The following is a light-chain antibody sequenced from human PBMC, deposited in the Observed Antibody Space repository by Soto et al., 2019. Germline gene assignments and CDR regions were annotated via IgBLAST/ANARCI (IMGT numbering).Light chain of an antibody. V-gene: IGKV1-39*01. Sequence: DIQMTQSPSSLSASVGARVTITCRASQGISTYLAWYQQKPGKAPKLLIYAASTLQSGVPSRFSGSGSGTDFTLTVNSLQPDDFATYYCQQSYNSPVTFGQGTRLEIK. CDR2: AAS. J-gene: IGKJ5*01. CDR3: QQSYNSPVT. CDR1: QGISTY.